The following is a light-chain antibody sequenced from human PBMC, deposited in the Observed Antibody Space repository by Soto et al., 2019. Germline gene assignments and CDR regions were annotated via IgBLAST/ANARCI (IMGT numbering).Light chain of an antibody. CDR2: AAN. J-gene: IGKJ1*01. CDR3: QQYAGAPWT. CDR1: QSVTSNY. V-gene: IGKV3-20*01. Sequence: EIVLTQSPGTLSVSPGERAALSCKASQSVTSNYLAWYQQRPGQAPRLLIYAANRRATGSPDRLTGSGSGTDFKLTISSLEPEDSALYYCQQYAGAPWTLGQGTRVEIK.